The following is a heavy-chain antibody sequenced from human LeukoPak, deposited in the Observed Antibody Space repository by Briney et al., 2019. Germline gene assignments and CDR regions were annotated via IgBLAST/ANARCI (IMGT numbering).Heavy chain of an antibody. D-gene: IGHD3-3*01. CDR3: ASTLYDFWSGSDY. CDR1: GGSISSSYYY. J-gene: IGHJ4*02. CDR2: LYYDGRT. Sequence: SETLSLTCTVSGGSISSSYYYWAWFRQPPGKGLDWIGSLYYDGRTYYSPSLESRVTVSVDTSKNQFALKLTSVTAADTAVYYCASTLYDFWSGSDYWGQGTLVTVSS. V-gene: IGHV4-39*01.